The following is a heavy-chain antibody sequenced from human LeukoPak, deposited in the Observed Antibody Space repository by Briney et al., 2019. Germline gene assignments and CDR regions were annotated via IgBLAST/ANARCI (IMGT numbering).Heavy chain of an antibody. CDR3: AKVSSSCPDCSFDS. Sequence: GGFLRLSCAASGFTFSAYAMHWVRQAPGRGLEWVAFIRYNGGKEHHADSVKGRFTISRDNSKNTLYLQMNSLRAEDTAVYYCAKVSSSCPDCSFDSWGQGTLVTVSS. CDR1: GFTFSAYA. V-gene: IGHV3-30*02. CDR2: IRYNGGKE. D-gene: IGHD6-13*01. J-gene: IGHJ4*02.